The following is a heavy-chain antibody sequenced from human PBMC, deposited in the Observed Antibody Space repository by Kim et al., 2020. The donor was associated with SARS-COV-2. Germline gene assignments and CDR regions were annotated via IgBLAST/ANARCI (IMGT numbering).Heavy chain of an antibody. V-gene: IGHV4-59*01. J-gene: IGHJ4*02. CDR3: ARGYGSGKCYRVEYYFDY. Sequence: SETLSLTCTVSGGDISDYYWSWIRQPPGKGLEWIGYIYYSGTTNYNPSLNSPVTISVDTSKNQFSLNLSSVTAADTAVYYCARGYGSGKCYRVEYYFDYWGQGSLVTVSA. CDR2: IYYSGTT. CDR1: GGDISDYY. D-gene: IGHD3-10*01.